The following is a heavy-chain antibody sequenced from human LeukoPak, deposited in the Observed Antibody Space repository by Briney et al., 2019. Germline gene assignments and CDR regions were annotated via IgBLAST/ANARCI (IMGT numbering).Heavy chain of an antibody. Sequence: GGSLRLSCAASGFTFDDYAMHWVRQAPGKGLEWVSGISWNSGSIGYADSVKGRFTISRDNAKNSLYLQMNSLRAEDTALYYCAKDTFGYSSGCFDYWGQGTLVTVSS. CDR2: ISWNSGSI. J-gene: IGHJ4*02. D-gene: IGHD6-19*01. V-gene: IGHV3-9*01. CDR3: AKDTFGYSSGCFDY. CDR1: GFTFDDYA.